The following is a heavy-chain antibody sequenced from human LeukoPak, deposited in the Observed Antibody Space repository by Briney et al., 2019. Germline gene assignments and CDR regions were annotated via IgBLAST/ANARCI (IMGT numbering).Heavy chain of an antibody. CDR2: TKSKTLGGTT. D-gene: IGHD1-7*01. J-gene: IGHJ4*02. CDR1: GFTFSNTW. CDR3: TTDGRGRGKLELRGYFDY. V-gene: IGHV3-15*01. Sequence: PGGSLRLSCAASGFTFSNTWMSWVRRAPGKGLDWFGRTKSKTLGGTTDYAAPVKGRSTITRDDSENTLYLQMNSLKTEDTAVYYCTTDGRGRGKLELRGYFDYWGQGTLVTVSS.